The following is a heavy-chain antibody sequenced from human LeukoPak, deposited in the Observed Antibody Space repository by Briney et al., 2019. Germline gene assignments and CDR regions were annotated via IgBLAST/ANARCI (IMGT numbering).Heavy chain of an antibody. D-gene: IGHD3-10*01. J-gene: IGHJ2*01. Sequence: ASVKVSCKVSGYTLTELSMHWVRQAPGQGLEWMGWISAYNGNTKYAQKLQGRVTMTTDTSTSIAHMELRSLRSDDTAVYYCARITMVRGVIFDWYFDLWGRGTLVTVSS. CDR2: ISAYNGNT. CDR1: GYTLTELS. CDR3: ARITMVRGVIFDWYFDL. V-gene: IGHV1-18*01.